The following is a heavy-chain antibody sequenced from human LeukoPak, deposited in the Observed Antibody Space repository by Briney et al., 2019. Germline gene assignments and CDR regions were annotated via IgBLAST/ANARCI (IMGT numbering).Heavy chain of an antibody. J-gene: IGHJ4*02. CDR3: ARDFSWNSFDY. V-gene: IGHV3-30-3*01. CDR1: GFTFSSYA. CDR2: ISYDGSNK. Sequence: GGSLRLSCAASGFTFSSYAMHWVRQAPGKGLEWVAVISYDGSNKYYADSVKGRFTISRDNSKNTLYLQMNSLRAEDTAVYYCARDFSWNSFDYWGQGTLVTVSS. D-gene: IGHD2-15*01.